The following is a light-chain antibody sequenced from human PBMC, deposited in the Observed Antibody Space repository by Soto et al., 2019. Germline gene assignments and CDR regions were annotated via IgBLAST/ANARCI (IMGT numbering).Light chain of an antibody. V-gene: IGKV1-39*01. CDR2: AAS. CDR3: QQSYSTPYT. J-gene: IGKJ2*01. CDR1: QSISSY. Sequence: DIPMTQSPSSLSASVGDRVTITCRASQSISSYLNWYQQKPGKAPKLLIYAASSLQSGVPSRFSGSGSGTDFTLTSSSLQPEDFATDYCQQSYSTPYTFGQGTKLEIK.